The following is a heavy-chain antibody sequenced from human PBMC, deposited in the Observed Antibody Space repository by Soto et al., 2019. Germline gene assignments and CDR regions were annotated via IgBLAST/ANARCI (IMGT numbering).Heavy chain of an antibody. V-gene: IGHV4-61*01. CDR2: VYHTGRT. J-gene: IGHJ4*02. CDR1: GGSFKSGSYS. CDR3: ARDFAYFDS. D-gene: IGHD3-3*01. Sequence: QVQLQESGPGLVKPSETLSLTCTVSGGSFKSGSYSWSWIRQPPGKALEWIGYVYHTGRTSYHPTLKSRVPISMATANNQFSLNLESVTAADTAVYFCARDFAYFDSWGQGTLGTVSS.